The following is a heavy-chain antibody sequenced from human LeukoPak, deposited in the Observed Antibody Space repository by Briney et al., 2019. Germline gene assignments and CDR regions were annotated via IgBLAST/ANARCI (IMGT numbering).Heavy chain of an antibody. CDR2: IYHSGST. CDR1: GYSISSGYY. V-gene: IGHV4-38-2*01. Sequence: SETLSLTCAVSGYSISSGYYWGWIRQPPGKGLEWIGSIYHSGSTNYNPSLKSRATISVDTSKNQFSLNLRSVTAADTAVYYCARGAGGSGTYYNRGLDPWGQGTLVTVSS. J-gene: IGHJ5*02. D-gene: IGHD3-10*01. CDR3: ARGAGGSGTYYNRGLDP.